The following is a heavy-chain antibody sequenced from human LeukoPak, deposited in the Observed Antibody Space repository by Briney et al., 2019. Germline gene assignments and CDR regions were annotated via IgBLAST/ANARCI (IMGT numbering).Heavy chain of an antibody. J-gene: IGHJ4*02. Sequence: PGGSLRLSCAASGFTFSSYGMHWVRQAPGKGLEWVAVISYDGSNKYYADSVKGRFTISRDNSKNTLYLQMNSLRAEDTAVYYCAKRHDSSGGDYWGQGTLVTVSS. V-gene: IGHV3-30*18. D-gene: IGHD3-22*01. CDR1: GFTFSSYG. CDR2: ISYDGSNK. CDR3: AKRHDSSGGDY.